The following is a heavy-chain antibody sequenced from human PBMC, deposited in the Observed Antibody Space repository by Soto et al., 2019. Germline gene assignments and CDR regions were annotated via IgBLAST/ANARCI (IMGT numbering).Heavy chain of an antibody. CDR2: ISSSSSYI. CDR1: GFTFSSYS. CDR3: ARVMGIAVAGPGY. J-gene: IGHJ4*02. V-gene: IGHV3-21*01. Sequence: GGSLRLSCAASGFTFSSYSMNWVRQAPGKGLEWVSSISSSSSYIYYADSVKGRFTISRDNAKNSLYLQMNSLRAEDTAVYYCARVMGIAVAGPGYWGQGTLVTVSS. D-gene: IGHD6-19*01.